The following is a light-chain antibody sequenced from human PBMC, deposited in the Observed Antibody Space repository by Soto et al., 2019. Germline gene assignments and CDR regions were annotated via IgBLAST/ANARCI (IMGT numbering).Light chain of an antibody. CDR2: QDT. Sequence: YELTQPPSVSVSPGQRASITCSGDKSGENYACWYQQKPGQSPVLVIYQDTKRPSGLPERFSGYNSGNTATLTIIGTQAMDEADYYCQAWDYSTAYYVFGPGTKLTVL. V-gene: IGLV3-1*01. CDR1: KSGENY. J-gene: IGLJ1*01. CDR3: QAWDYSTAYYV.